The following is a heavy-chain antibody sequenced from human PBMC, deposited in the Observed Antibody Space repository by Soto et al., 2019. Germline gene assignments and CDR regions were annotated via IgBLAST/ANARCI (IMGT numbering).Heavy chain of an antibody. CDR2: ISGSGDNT. V-gene: IGHV3-23*01. CDR1: GFTFRSYV. J-gene: IGHJ4*02. Sequence: PGGSLRLSCAASGFTFRSYVMSWVCQAPGKGLDWVSGISGSGDNTYYADSVKGRFTISRDNSKNTLYLQMNSLRAEDTAVYYCARDPLVVRFDSWGQGTLVTVSS. D-gene: IGHD2-15*01. CDR3: ARDPLVVRFDS.